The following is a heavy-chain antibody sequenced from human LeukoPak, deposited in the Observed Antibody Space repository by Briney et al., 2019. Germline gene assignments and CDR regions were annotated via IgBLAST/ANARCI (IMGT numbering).Heavy chain of an antibody. D-gene: IGHD6-13*01. J-gene: IGHJ2*01. Sequence: GESLKISCKGSGFSFTGHWIGWVRQLPGKGLEWMGIIYGGVSDTRYSPSFQGQVTISADKSITTAYLQWSSLKTSDTAMYYCARPPAAADTLSNWYFDLWGRGTLVTVSS. CDR3: ARPPAAADTLSNWYFDL. V-gene: IGHV5-51*01. CDR2: IYGGVSDT. CDR1: GFSFTGHW.